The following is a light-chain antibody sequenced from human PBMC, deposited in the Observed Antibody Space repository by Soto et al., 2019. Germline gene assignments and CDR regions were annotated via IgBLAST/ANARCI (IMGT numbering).Light chain of an antibody. Sequence: DIVMTQSPDSLTVSLGERATINCKSSESVLSSSNNRNYLAWYQQKPGRPPTLLLYWASTRESGVPDRFSGSGSGADFTLTLSRLQAEDVAVYYCHQYYTTPQTFGQGTKVEIK. J-gene: IGKJ1*01. CDR1: ESVLSSSNNRNY. V-gene: IGKV4-1*01. CDR3: HQYYTTPQT. CDR2: WAS.